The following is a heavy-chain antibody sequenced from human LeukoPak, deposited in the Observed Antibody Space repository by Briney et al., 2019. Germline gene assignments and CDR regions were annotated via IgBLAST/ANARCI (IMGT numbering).Heavy chain of an antibody. CDR3: AKDRYYGWSGESALDY. CDR2: ISGSGGST. D-gene: IGHD3-10*01. Sequence: PGGSLRLSCAASGFTFSSYAMSWVRQAPGKGLEWVSAISGSGGSTYYADSVKGRFTISRDNSKNTLYLQINSLRAEDTAVYYCAKDRYYGWSGESALDYWGQGTLVTVSS. CDR1: GFTFSSYA. J-gene: IGHJ4*02. V-gene: IGHV3-23*01.